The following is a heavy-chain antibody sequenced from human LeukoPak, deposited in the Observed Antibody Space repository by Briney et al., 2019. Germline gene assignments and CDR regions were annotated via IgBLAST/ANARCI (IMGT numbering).Heavy chain of an antibody. Sequence: SETLSLTCAVYVGSFSGYYWSWIRQPPWKGLEWIGEINHSGSTNYNPSLKSRVTISVDTSKNQFSLKLSSVTAADTAVYYCARADAYCGGDCYPYYFDYWGQGTRVTVSS. CDR1: VGSFSGYY. D-gene: IGHD2-21*02. CDR2: INHSGST. CDR3: ARADAYCGGDCYPYYFDY. J-gene: IGHJ4*02. V-gene: IGHV4-34*01.